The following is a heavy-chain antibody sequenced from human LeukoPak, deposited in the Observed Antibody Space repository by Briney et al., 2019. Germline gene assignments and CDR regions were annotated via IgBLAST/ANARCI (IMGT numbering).Heavy chain of an antibody. V-gene: IGHV3-23*01. Sequence: PGGSLRLSCAASGFTFSSYAMSWVRQAPGKGLQWVSAISGTSYSTYYADSVKGRFTIYRDNSKNTLYLQMHSLRAEDTAVYYCAKDPIVAVPAAYSGPFDYWGQGTLVTVSS. CDR1: GFTFSSYA. CDR3: AKDPIVAVPAAYSGPFDY. CDR2: ISGTSYST. J-gene: IGHJ4*02. D-gene: IGHD2-2*01.